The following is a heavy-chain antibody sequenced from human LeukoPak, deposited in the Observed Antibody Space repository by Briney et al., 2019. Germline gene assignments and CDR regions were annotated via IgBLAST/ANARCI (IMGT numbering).Heavy chain of an antibody. CDR3: ARHRGPYYYGYGMDV. J-gene: IGHJ6*02. V-gene: IGHV4-59*08. CDR2: IYYSGST. Sequence: SETLSLTCTVSGGSISTYYRSWIRQPPGKGLEWIGYIYYSGSTNYSPSLKSRVTISVDTSKNQFSLRLSSVTAADTAVYYCARHRGPYYYGYGMDVWGQGTTVTVSS. D-gene: IGHD3-10*01. CDR1: GGSISTYY.